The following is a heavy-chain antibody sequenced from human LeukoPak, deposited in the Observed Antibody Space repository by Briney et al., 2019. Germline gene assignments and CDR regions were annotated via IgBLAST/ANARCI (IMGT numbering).Heavy chain of an antibody. CDR1: GCSISSYY. V-gene: IGHV4-59*01. J-gene: IGHJ4*02. Sequence: SETLSLTCTVSGCSISSYYWSWIRQPPGKGLEWISYIYYRGTIKYNPSLKIRVTVSIETSTNQFPLKLNSSTSADTTVDYSSRAYYSGSGTYYNRAFDYWGQGTLVTVSS. CDR2: IYYRGTI. CDR3: SRAYYSGSGTYYNRAFDY. D-gene: IGHD3-10*01.